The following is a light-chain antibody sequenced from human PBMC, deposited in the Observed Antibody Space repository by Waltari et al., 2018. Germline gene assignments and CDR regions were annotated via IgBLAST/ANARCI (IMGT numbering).Light chain of an antibody. Sequence: SYDLTQPPSLSVSPGQTATIDCSGETLPKLYAYWYQQKPGQAPLLVISKDTERPSGIPERFSGSSSGTTVTSTISGVRAEDEGDYYCQSTDSSSTYTVFGGGTKLTVL. V-gene: IGLV3-25*03. CDR2: KDT. CDR1: TLPKLY. J-gene: IGLJ3*02. CDR3: QSTDSSSTYTV.